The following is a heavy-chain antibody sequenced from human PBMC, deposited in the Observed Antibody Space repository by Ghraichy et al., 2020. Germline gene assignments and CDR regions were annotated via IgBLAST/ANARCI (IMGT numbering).Heavy chain of an antibody. Sequence: SGPTLVKPTQTLTLTCTFSGFSLSTSGVGVGWIRQPPGKALEWLTLIYWDDDKRYSPSLKSRLTITKDTSKNQVVLTMTNVDPVDTATYYCARLFSGTYLDAFDIWGQGKVVTVSS. D-gene: IGHD1-26*01. V-gene: IGHV2-5*02. CDR1: GFSLSTSGVG. J-gene: IGHJ3*02. CDR2: IYWDDDK. CDR3: ARLFSGTYLDAFDI.